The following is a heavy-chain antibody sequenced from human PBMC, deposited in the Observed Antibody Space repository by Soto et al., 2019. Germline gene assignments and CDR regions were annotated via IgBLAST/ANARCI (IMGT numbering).Heavy chain of an antibody. V-gene: IGHV4-31*03. D-gene: IGHD3-9*01. CDR2: IYYSGST. CDR3: ARGNYDILTGPPGY. Sequence: PSETLSLTCTXXGGSXSXGXXXXXXXXXXPGKGLEWIGYIYYSGSTYYNPSLKSRVTISVDTSKNQFSLKLSSVTAADTAVYYCARGNYDILTGPPGYWGQGTLXTVS. CDR1: GGSXSXGXXX. J-gene: IGHJ4*02.